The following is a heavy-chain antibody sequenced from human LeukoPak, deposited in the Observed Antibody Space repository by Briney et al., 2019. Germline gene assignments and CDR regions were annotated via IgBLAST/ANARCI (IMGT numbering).Heavy chain of an antibody. V-gene: IGHV4-39*01. D-gene: IGHD5-24*01. CDR2: IYYSRST. Sequence: KPSETLSLTCTVSGCSISSSGYYWGWVRQPPGKGLEWIASIYYSRSTSYNPSLRSRVTISLDTSKNQFSLKLSSVTAADTALYCCVRSRDGYNLLDYWGQGTLVTVSS. J-gene: IGHJ4*02. CDR3: VRSRDGYNLLDY. CDR1: GCSISSSGYY.